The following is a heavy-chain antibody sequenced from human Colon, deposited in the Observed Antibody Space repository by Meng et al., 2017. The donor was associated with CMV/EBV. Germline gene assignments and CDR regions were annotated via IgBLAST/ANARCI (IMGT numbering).Heavy chain of an antibody. CDR1: GYTFSDFG. CDR3: ARDESKFGGEMDS. Sequence: ASVKVSCKTSGYTFSDFGISWVRQAPGQGLEWMGWISPYSRDTSYPQKFQDRVTLTVDTYRSTVFMELRGLRSDDTALYYCARDESKFGGEMDSWGQGTRVIVSS. D-gene: IGHD2-21*01. CDR2: ISPYSRDT. J-gene: IGHJ4*02. V-gene: IGHV1-18*01.